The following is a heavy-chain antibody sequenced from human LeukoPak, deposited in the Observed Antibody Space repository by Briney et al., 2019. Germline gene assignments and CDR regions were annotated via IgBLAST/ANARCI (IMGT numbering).Heavy chain of an antibody. Sequence: GGSLRLSCAASGFTFSNYWMSWVRQAPGKGLEWVANIKENGSEKYYVDSVKGRFTISRDNAKNSLFLQMNSLRAEDTAVYYCARESSSSWYGGGYYYYMDVWGKGTTVTISS. V-gene: IGHV3-7*01. J-gene: IGHJ6*03. CDR3: ARESSSSWYGGGYYYYMDV. CDR1: GFTFSNYW. D-gene: IGHD6-13*01. CDR2: IKENGSEK.